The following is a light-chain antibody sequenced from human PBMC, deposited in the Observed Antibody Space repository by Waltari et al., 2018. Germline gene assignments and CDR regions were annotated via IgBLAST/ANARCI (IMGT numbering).Light chain of an antibody. CDR3: QSADSTVSYVV. V-gene: IGLV3-25*03. CDR2: RDS. Sequence: SSELTQPPSVSVSPGQTASITCSGDTLPKQYVYLYQQKPGQAPVVVIFRDSERPSEISERFSGSSSGTTATLTITGVQTEDEADYYCQSADSTVSYVVFGGGTKLTV. CDR1: TLPKQY. J-gene: IGLJ3*02.